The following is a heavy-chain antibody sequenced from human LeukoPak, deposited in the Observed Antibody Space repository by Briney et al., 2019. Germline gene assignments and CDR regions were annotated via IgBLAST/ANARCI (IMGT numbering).Heavy chain of an antibody. CDR2: IYYSGST. CDR1: GGSISSGDYY. Sequence: SETLSLTCTVSGGSISSGDYYWSWIRQPPGKGLEWIGYIYYSGSTYYNPSLKSRVTISVDTSKNQFSLKLSSVTAADTAVYYCARDQGIMITFGGVIAIGDAFDIWGQGTMVTVSS. CDR3: ARDQGIMITFGGVIAIGDAFDI. D-gene: IGHD3-16*02. V-gene: IGHV4-30-4*01. J-gene: IGHJ3*02.